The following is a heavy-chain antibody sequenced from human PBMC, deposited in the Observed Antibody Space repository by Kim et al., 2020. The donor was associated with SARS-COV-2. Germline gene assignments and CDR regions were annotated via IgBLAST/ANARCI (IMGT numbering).Heavy chain of an antibody. J-gene: IGHJ4*02. CDR2: QDGSQI. CDR3: SRSEDY. Sequence: QDGSQIDYVDSVKGRFTISRDNAKNSLYLKMNSLRAEGTAVYYCSRSEDYWGQGTLVTVSS. V-gene: IGHV3-7*01.